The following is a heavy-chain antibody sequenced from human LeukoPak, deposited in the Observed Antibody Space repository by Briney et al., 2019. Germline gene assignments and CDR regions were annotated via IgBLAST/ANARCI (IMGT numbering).Heavy chain of an antibody. CDR1: GGSISSSSYY. J-gene: IGHJ5*02. Sequence: SETLSLTCTVSGGSISSSSYYWGWIRQPPGKGLEWIGSIYYSGSTYYNPSLKSRVTISVDTSKNQFSLKLSSVTAADTAVYYCARLTYYGSGSYRPKYNWFDPWGQGTLVTVSS. V-gene: IGHV4-39*01. CDR2: IYYSGST. CDR3: ARLTYYGSGSYRPKYNWFDP. D-gene: IGHD3-10*01.